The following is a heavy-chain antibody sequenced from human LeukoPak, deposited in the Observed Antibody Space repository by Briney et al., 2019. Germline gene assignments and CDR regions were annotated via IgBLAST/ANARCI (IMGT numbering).Heavy chain of an antibody. D-gene: IGHD3-16*01. J-gene: IGHJ4*02. V-gene: IGHV3-23*01. CDR1: GFTFSTYA. CDR2: ISGNGGST. CDR3: AKGYYDYVWGSYYFDY. Sequence: PGGSLRLSCPASGFTFSTYAMSWVRQAPGKGLEWVSAISGNGGSTYHADSVKGRITISRGNSTNTLYLQMNSLRAEDTAVYYCAKGYYDYVWGSYYFDYWGQGTLVTVSS.